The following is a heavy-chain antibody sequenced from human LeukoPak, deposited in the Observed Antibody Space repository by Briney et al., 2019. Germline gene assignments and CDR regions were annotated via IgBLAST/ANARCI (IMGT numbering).Heavy chain of an antibody. D-gene: IGHD1-7*01. Sequence: ASVKVSCKASGYTFTSYGISWVRQAPGQGLEWMGWISAYNGNTNYAQKLQGRVTITTDESTSTAYMELSSLRSEDTAVYYCARVAITGTTVYYFDYWGQGTLVTVSS. CDR3: ARVAITGTTVYYFDY. CDR2: ISAYNGNT. J-gene: IGHJ4*02. CDR1: GYTFTSYG. V-gene: IGHV1-18*01.